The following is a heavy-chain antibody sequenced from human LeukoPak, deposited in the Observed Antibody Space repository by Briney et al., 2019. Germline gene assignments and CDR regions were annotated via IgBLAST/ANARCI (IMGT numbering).Heavy chain of an antibody. CDR1: GGSISSGGYY. V-gene: IGHV4-30-2*01. CDR2: IYHSGST. D-gene: IGHD6-13*01. Sequence: SEALSLTCAVSGGSISSGGYYWSWIRQPPGKGLEWIGNIYHSGSTYYNPSLKSRVTISVDTSKKQFSLKLSSVTAADTAVYYCARGYSSSWNYFDYWGQGTLVTVSS. CDR3: ARGYSSSWNYFDY. J-gene: IGHJ4*02.